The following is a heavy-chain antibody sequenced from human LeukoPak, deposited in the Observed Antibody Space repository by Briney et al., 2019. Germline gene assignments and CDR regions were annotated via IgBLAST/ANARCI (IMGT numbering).Heavy chain of an antibody. CDR3: AREDRGWYPAY. CDR2: ISYDGRDV. V-gene: IGHV3-30*04. CDR1: GFSFGDYA. D-gene: IGHD6-19*01. J-gene: IGHJ4*02. Sequence: GRSLRLSCAASGFSFGDYAMHWVRQAPGKGLEWVALISYDGRDVYYADSVKGRFTISRDNPKNTVSLQMNSLRPEDTAVYYCAREDRGWYPAYWGQGTLVTVSS.